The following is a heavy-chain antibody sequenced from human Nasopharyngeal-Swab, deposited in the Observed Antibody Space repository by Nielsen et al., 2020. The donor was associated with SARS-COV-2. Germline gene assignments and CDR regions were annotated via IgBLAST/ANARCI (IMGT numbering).Heavy chain of an antibody. J-gene: IGHJ4*02. CDR2: LSARGGSS. V-gene: IGHV3-23*01. Sequence: GGSLRLSCAASGFTFSTYAMTWVRQVPGKGLEWVSGLSARGGSSFYADSVKGRLTISRDNSRNTLYLQMNSLRAEDTAIYYCAKPLGSGGAYDFWGPGTLVSVSS. CDR3: AKPLGSGGAYDF. CDR1: GFTFSTYA. D-gene: IGHD3-16*01.